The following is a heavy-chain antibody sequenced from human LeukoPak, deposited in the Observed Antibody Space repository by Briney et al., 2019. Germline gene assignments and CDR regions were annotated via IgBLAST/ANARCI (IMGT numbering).Heavy chain of an antibody. CDR2: ISGSGGST. V-gene: IGHV3-23*01. CDR1: GFSFSTYA. J-gene: IGHJ4*02. D-gene: IGHD6-13*01. Sequence: GGSLRLSCAASGFSFSTYAMHWVRQAPGKGLEWVSAISGSGGSTYYADSVKGRFTISRDNSKNTLYLQMNSLRAEDTAVYYCAKTLIAAAGTDDYWGQGTLVTVSS. CDR3: AKTLIAAAGTDDY.